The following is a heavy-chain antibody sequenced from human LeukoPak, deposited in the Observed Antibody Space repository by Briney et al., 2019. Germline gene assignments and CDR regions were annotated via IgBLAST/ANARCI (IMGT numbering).Heavy chain of an antibody. J-gene: IGHJ2*01. CDR1: GDSIRSYY. CDR2: IYYNGRT. Sequence: LETLSLTCTVSGDSIRSYYWSWIRQSPGKGLEWIAYIYYNGRTDYNPSLKGRVIISLDMSKNQVSLNLNSVTAADTPVYYCVRHDYDSSWGLDWFFDLWGRGTLVSVSA. CDR3: VRHDYDSSWGLDWFFDL. V-gene: IGHV4-59*08. D-gene: IGHD6-13*01.